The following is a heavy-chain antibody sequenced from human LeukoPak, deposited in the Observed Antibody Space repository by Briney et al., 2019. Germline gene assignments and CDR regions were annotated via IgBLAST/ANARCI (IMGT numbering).Heavy chain of an antibody. CDR1: GYTFTTYD. CDR3: ARDMGIAAAGTCGY. D-gene: IGHD6-13*01. V-gene: IGHV1-8*01. CDR2: MNPYSTNT. J-gene: IGHJ4*02. Sequence: GASVKVSCKASGYTFTTYDINWVRQATGRGLEWMGWMNPYSTNTGYAQKFQGRVTMTTDTSTSTAYMELRSLRSDDTAVYYCARDMGIAAAGTCGYWGQGTLVTVSS.